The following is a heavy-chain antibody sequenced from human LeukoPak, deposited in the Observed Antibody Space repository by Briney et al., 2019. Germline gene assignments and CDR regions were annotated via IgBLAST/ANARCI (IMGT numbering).Heavy chain of an antibody. CDR2: IYTGGNA. V-gene: IGHV3-53*01. D-gene: IGHD2-15*01. Sequence: GGSLRLSCAASGFIVSTNYMSWVRQAPGKGLEWVSVIYTGGNAYYADPVKGRFTISRGNAKNTLYLQMNSLRAEDTAVYYCASRDQSCSGDTCYPIDYWGQGTLVTVSS. CDR1: GFIVSTNY. CDR3: ASRDQSCSGDTCYPIDY. J-gene: IGHJ4*02.